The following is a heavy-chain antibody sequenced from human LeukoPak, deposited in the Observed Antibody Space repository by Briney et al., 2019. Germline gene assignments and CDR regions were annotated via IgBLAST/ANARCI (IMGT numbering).Heavy chain of an antibody. CDR3: ASSRVGATPAAGS. V-gene: IGHV3-21*01. CDR1: GFTFTTYS. D-gene: IGHD1-26*01. J-gene: IGHJ5*02. CDR2: ISSSSSYI. Sequence: GGSLRLSCTASGFTFTTYSMNWVRQAPGKGLEWVSSISSSSSYIYYADSVKGRFTISRDNAKNSLYLQMNSLRAEDTAVYYCASSRVGATPAAGSWGQGTLVTVSS.